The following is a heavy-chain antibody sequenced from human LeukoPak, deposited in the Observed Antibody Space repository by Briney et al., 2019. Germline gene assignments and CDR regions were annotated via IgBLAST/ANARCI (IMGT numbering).Heavy chain of an antibody. Sequence: SETLSLTCTVSGGSLSSSSYYWGWVRQPPGKGLEWIGSIYYSGSAYYNPSLKSRVTISVDTSNHQYSLKLSSVTAADTALYYCARHSSGWYSNAFDIWGQGTMVAVSS. D-gene: IGHD6-19*01. V-gene: IGHV4-39*01. CDR3: ARHSSGWYSNAFDI. J-gene: IGHJ3*02. CDR2: IYYSGSA. CDR1: GGSLSSSSYY.